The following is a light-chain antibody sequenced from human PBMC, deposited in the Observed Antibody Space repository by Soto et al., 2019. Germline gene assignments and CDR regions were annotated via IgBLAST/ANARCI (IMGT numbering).Light chain of an antibody. V-gene: IGLV2-14*01. CDR3: SAFATSRAYV. J-gene: IGLJ1*01. Sequence: HSALTQPASVSGSPGQSITISCTGTSIDVGAYNYVSWYQQQSGKAPKLLIHEVSNRPAGVSNRFSGSKSGNTASLTISGLQAEDEADYYCSAFATSRAYVFGIGTKV. CDR2: EVS. CDR1: SIDVGAYNY.